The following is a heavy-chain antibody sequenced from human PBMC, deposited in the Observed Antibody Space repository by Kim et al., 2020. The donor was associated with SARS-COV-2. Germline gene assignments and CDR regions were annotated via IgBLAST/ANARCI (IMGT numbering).Heavy chain of an antibody. CDR1: GYSFTSYW. V-gene: IGHV5-51*01. Sequence: GASLKISCKGSGYSFTSYWIGWVRQMPGKGLEWMGIIYPGDSDTRYSPSFQGQVTISADKSISTAYLQWSSLKASDTAMYYCARLLGPLVGATPFDYWGQGTLVTVSS. J-gene: IGHJ4*02. CDR3: ARLLGPLVGATPFDY. CDR2: IYPGDSDT. D-gene: IGHD1-26*01.